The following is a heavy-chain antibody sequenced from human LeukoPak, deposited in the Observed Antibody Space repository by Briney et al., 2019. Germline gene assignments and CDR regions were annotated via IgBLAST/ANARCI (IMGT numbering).Heavy chain of an antibody. CDR1: GFTFSSYW. Sequence: PGGSLRLSCAASGFTFSSYWMHWVRQAPGKGLVWVSRINSDGSSANYADSVKGRFTISRDNAKNTLYLQMNSLRAEDTAVYYCARDQSRVGPTTVDYWAREPWSPSPQ. CDR2: INSDGSSA. CDR3: ARDQSRVGPTTVDY. J-gene: IGHJ4*02. D-gene: IGHD4-11*01. V-gene: IGHV3-74*01.